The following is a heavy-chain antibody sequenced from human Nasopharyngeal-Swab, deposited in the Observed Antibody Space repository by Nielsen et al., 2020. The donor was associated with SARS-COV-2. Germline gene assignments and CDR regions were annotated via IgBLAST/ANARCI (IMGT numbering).Heavy chain of an antibody. J-gene: IGHJ4*02. CDR1: GGSVSSGSYY. Sequence: LETLSLTCIVSGGSVSSGSYYWSWIRQPPGKGLEWIGYIYYSGSTNYNPSLKSRVTISVDTSKNQFSLKLSSVTAADTAVEDGEREKREGRGGSCYFSSSYYFDYWGQGTLVTVSS. CDR2: IYYSGST. D-gene: IGHD2-15*01. V-gene: IGHV4-61*01. CDR3: EREKREGRGGSCYFSSSYYFDY.